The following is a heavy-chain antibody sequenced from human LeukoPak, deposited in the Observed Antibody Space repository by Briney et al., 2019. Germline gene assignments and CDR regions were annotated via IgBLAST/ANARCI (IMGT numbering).Heavy chain of an antibody. CDR3: AKDSTSYCTNGVCPEFGP. D-gene: IGHD2-8*01. CDR1: GFTFSSYG. J-gene: IGHJ5*02. V-gene: IGHV3-33*06. CDR2: IWYDGSNK. Sequence: GGSLRLSCAASGFTFSSYGMHWVRQAPGKGLEWVAVIWYDGSNKYYADSVKGRFTISRDNSKNTLYLQMNSLRAEDTAVYYCAKDSTSYCTNGVCPEFGPWGQGTLVTVSS.